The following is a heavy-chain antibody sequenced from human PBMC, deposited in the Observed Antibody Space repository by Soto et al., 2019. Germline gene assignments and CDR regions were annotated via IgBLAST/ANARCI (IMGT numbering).Heavy chain of an antibody. J-gene: IGHJ5*02. CDR2: IHHTGNP. V-gene: IGHV4-4*02. D-gene: IGHD2-21*02. CDR1: GTSVRSTFW. Sequence: SETRSLTCAVSGTSVRSTFWWTWVRQAPGKGLEGIGEIHHTGNPKYNPSLKSRVRMSVDKSNNEFSLKMTSVTAADTAVFYCARVLAYCGGDCYWFDPWGQGTLVTVS. CDR3: ARVLAYCGGDCYWFDP.